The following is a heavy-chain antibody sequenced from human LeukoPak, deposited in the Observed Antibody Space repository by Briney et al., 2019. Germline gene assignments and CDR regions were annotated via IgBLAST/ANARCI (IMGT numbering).Heavy chain of an antibody. D-gene: IGHD5-18*01. CDR2: IYSGDST. Sequence: GGSLRLSCSASGFIVSSDSMSWVRQAPGKGLEWVSGIYSGDSTYYADSVKGRFTISRDNSKNTLYLQMNSLRAEDTAVYYCARVRGNNYGFLDYWGQGNLVTVSS. CDR3: ARVRGNNYGFLDY. V-gene: IGHV3-53*01. CDR1: GFIVSSDS. J-gene: IGHJ4*02.